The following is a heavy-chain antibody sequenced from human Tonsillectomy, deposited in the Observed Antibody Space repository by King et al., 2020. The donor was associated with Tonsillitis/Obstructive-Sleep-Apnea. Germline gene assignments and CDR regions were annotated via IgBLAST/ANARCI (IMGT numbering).Heavy chain of an antibody. V-gene: IGHV2-70*04. CDR2: IDWDDDK. Sequence: TLKESGPALVKPTQTITLTCTFSGLSLSTSGTSVSWIRQPPGKALEWLARIDWDDDKYYSTSLKTRLSISKDTPKNQVVLKMTNRDPVDTATYYCARSGGGSDYYGYYYMDVWGKGTTVTVSS. D-gene: IGHD2-15*01. CDR3: ARSGGGSDYYGYYYMDV. CDR1: GLSLSTSGTS. J-gene: IGHJ6*03.